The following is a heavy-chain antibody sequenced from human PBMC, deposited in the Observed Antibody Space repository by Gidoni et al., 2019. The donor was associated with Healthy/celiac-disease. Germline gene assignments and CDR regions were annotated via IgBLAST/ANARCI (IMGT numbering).Heavy chain of an antibody. J-gene: IGHJ4*02. CDR2: INHSGST. V-gene: IGHV4-34*01. Sequence: QVQLQQWGAGLLKPSETLSLTCAVYGGSFSGYYWSWIRQPPGKGLEWIGEINHSGSTNYNPSLKSRVTISVDTSKNQFSLKLSSVTAADTAVYYCARSDYGSGSLDFDYWGQGTLVTVSS. D-gene: IGHD3-10*01. CDR3: ARSDYGSGSLDFDY. CDR1: GGSFSGYY.